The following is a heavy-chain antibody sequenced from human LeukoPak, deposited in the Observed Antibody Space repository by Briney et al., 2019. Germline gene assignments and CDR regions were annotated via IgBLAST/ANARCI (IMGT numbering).Heavy chain of an antibody. CDR3: ARVSQARPKYSPDSSSLDF. V-gene: IGHV1-18*01. Sequence: ASVKVSCKASGYSFSLYGFSWARQAPGQGLEWMGWISAYNGNTNSAQKFKGRLTMTTDVSTGSAYMELRNLRTDDTAIYFCARVSQARPKYSPDSSSLDFWGQGTLVTVT. CDR1: GYSFSLYG. CDR2: ISAYNGNT. D-gene: IGHD6-6*01. J-gene: IGHJ4*02.